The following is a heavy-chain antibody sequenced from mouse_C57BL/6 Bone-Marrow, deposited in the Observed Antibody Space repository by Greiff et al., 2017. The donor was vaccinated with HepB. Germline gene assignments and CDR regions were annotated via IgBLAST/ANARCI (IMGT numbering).Heavy chain of an antibody. CDR1: GYTFTDYE. CDR3: TRRTTVVATDFDY. CDR2: IDPETGGN. V-gene: IGHV1-15*01. J-gene: IGHJ2*01. Sequence: QVQLQQSGAELVRPGASVTLSCKASGYTFTDYEMHWVKQTPVHGLEWIGAIDPETGGNAYNQKFKGKAILTADKSSSTAYMELRSLTSEDSAVYYCTRRTTVVATDFDYWGQGTTLTVSS. D-gene: IGHD1-1*01.